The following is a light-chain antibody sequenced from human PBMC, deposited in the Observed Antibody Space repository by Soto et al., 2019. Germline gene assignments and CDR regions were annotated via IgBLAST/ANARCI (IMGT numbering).Light chain of an antibody. Sequence: EMVMTQSPATLSVSPGEAATLSCRASQSVATPLAWYQQKPGQAPRLLIYESFMRATGIPARFTGSGSETDFTLTISSLQSEDVAVYYCQQYNYLWTFGQGTRVEIK. CDR1: QSVATP. J-gene: IGKJ1*01. V-gene: IGKV3-15*01. CDR2: ESF. CDR3: QQYNYLWT.